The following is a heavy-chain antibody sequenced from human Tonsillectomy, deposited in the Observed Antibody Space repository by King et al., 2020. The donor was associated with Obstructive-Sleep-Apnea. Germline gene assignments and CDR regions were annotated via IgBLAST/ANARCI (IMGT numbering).Heavy chain of an antibody. CDR3: ARDGAMGFDY. Sequence: QLQESGPGLVKPSQTLSLTCTGSGGSISSGGCYWSWTRQHPEKGLEWMGYIYYSGSTCDNPTLKSRVTISVDTAKNQFSLKLSSVTAADTAVYYCARDGAMGFDYWGQGTLVTVSS. J-gene: IGHJ4*02. CDR2: IYYSGST. CDR1: GGSISSGGCY. D-gene: IGHD5-18*01. V-gene: IGHV4-31*03.